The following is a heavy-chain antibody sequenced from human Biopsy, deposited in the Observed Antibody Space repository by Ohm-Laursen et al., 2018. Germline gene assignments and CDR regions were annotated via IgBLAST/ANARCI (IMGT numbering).Heavy chain of an antibody. J-gene: IGHJ4*02. V-gene: IGHV3-11*01. CDR1: GFTFSDYY. CDR3: ARFPDFWSGYYVDS. D-gene: IGHD3-3*01. Sequence: SLRLSCAASGFTFSDYYTSWIRQAPGKGLEWISYLSSRGSNIYYADSVKGRFTVSRDNANNSLFLQMNSLRAEDTAVYYCARFPDFWSGYYVDSWGQGTLVTVSS. CDR2: LSSRGSNI.